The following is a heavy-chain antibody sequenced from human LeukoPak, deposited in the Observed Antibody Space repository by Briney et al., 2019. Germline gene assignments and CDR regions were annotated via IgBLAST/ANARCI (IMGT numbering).Heavy chain of an antibody. CDR2: IYHSGST. CDR1: GGSISSGGYS. V-gene: IGHV4-30-2*01. D-gene: IGHD6-13*01. CDR3: ARAAAGTVHAFDI. Sequence: SETLSLTCAVSGGSISSGGYSWSWIRQPPGKGLEWIGYIYHSGSTYYNPSLKSRVTISVDRSKNQFSLKLSSVTAADTAVYYCARAAAGTVHAFDIWGQGTMVTVSS. J-gene: IGHJ3*02.